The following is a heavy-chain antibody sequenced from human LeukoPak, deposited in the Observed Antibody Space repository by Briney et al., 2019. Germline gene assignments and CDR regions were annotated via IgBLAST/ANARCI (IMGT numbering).Heavy chain of an antibody. CDR2: IIPIFGTA. CDR1: GGTFSSYA. D-gene: IGHD6-6*01. Sequence: ASVKVSCKASGGTFSSYAISWVRQAPGQGLEWMGGIIPIFGTANYAQKCQGGVTITADESTSTAYMELSSLRSEDTAVYYCARGPVYSSSSFFLRESYDYYMDVWGKGTTVTVSS. CDR3: ARGPVYSSSSFFLRESYDYYMDV. J-gene: IGHJ6*03. V-gene: IGHV1-69*13.